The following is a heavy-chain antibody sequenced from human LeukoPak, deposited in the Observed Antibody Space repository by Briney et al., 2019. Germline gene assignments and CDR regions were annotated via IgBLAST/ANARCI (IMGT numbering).Heavy chain of an antibody. D-gene: IGHD1-14*01. CDR2: IIPILGIA. V-gene: IGHV1-69*04. CDR1: GYSFTNFG. CDR3: ALGWYGLPNPYYFDY. J-gene: IGHJ4*02. Sequence: GASVKVSCKASGYSFTNFGFSWLRQAPGQGLEWMGRIIPILGIANYAQRFQGRVTITADKSTSTAYMELSSLRSEDTAVYYCALGWYGLPNPYYFDYWGQGTLVTVSS.